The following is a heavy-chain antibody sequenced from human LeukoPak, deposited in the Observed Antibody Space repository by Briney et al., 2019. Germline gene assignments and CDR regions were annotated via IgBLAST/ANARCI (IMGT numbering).Heavy chain of an antibody. CDR2: ISGSGGST. J-gene: IGHJ6*02. CDR1: GFTFSSYA. D-gene: IGHD6-19*01. Sequence: GGSLRLSCAASGFTFSSYAMSWVRQAPGKGLEWVSAISGSGGSTYYADSVKGRFTISRDNSKNTLYLQMNSLRAEDTAVYYCAKDEGAVASFYYYYGMDVWGQGTTVTVSS. CDR3: AKDEGAVASFYYYYGMDV. V-gene: IGHV3-23*01.